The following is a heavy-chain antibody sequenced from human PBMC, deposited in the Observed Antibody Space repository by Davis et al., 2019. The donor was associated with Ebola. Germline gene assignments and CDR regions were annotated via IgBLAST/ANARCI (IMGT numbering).Heavy chain of an antibody. Sequence: PSETLSLTCAVYGGSFSGYYWSWIRQPPGKGLAWIGEINHSGSTNYNPSLKSRVPISVDTSKNQFSLKLSSVTAADTAVYYCASDTQSSTSPLRSFDYWGQGTLVTVSS. CDR1: GGSFSGYY. CDR2: INHSGST. V-gene: IGHV4-34*01. J-gene: IGHJ4*02. D-gene: IGHD2-2*01. CDR3: ASDTQSSTSPLRSFDY.